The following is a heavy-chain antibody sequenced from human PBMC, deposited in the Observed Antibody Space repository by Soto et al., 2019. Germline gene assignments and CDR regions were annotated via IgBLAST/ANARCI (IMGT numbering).Heavy chain of an antibody. CDR1: GGSISSYY. V-gene: IGHV4-59*08. D-gene: IGHD3-10*01. J-gene: IGHJ5*02. Sequence: QVQLQESGPGLVKPSETLSLTCTVSGGSISSYYWSWIRQPPGKGLEWIGYIYYSGSTNYNPSLKGRVTISVDTFKNQFSLKLSSVTAADTAVYYCARSVTMVRGVNGWFDPWGQGTLVTVSS. CDR3: ARSVTMVRGVNGWFDP. CDR2: IYYSGST.